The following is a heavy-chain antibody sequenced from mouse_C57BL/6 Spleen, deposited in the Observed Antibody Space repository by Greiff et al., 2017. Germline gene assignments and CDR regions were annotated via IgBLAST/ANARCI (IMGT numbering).Heavy chain of an antibody. V-gene: IGHV2-6*03. CDR1: GFSLTSYG. Sequence: VQLQESGPGLVAPSQSLSITCTVSGFSLTSYGVHWVRQPPGKGLEWLVVIWRDGSTTYNSALNSRLSISKDNSKSQVFLKMNSLQSDDTAMYYCAREGIYHDGSSYDAKDYWGQGTSVTVSS. CDR2: IWRDGST. J-gene: IGHJ4*01. D-gene: IGHD1-1*01. CDR3: AREGIYHDGSSYDAKDY.